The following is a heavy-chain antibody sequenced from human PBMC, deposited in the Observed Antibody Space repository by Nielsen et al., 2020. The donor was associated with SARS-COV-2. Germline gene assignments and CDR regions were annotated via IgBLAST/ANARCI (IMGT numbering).Heavy chain of an antibody. CDR1: GFNFGDYA. CDR2: ISGSGGST. J-gene: IGHJ5*02. D-gene: IGHD2/OR15-2a*01. V-gene: IGHV3-23*01. Sequence: GGSLRLSCAASGFNFGDYAMSWVRQAPGKGLEWVSAISGSGGSTYYADSVKGRFTISRDNSKDTLYLQMNSLRAEDTAVYYCAKGESDFAFLHPTNWFDPWGQGTLVTVSS. CDR3: AKGESDFAFLHPTNWFDP.